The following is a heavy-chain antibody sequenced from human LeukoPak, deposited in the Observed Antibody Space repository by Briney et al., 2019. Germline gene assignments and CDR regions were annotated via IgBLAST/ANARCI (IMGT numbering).Heavy chain of an antibody. J-gene: IGHJ5*02. Sequence: GGSLRLSCAASGFTFSSYAMSWVRQAPGKGLEWVSAISGSGGSTYYADSVKGRFTISRDNSKNTLYLQMNSLRAEDTAVYYCAKGPRPYDFWSGYLKTWGQGTLVTVSS. D-gene: IGHD3-3*01. CDR1: GFTFSSYA. CDR2: ISGSGGST. V-gene: IGHV3-23*01. CDR3: AKGPRPYDFWSGYLKT.